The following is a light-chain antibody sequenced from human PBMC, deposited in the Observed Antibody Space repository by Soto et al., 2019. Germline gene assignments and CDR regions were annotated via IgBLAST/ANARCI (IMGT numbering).Light chain of an antibody. V-gene: IGLV1-40*01. J-gene: IGLJ1*01. CDR1: SSNIGAGYD. CDR2: DNT. Sequence: QSVLTQPPSVSGAPGQRVTISCTGSSSNIGAGYDVHWYQQLPGTAPKLLIYDNTNRPSGVPDRFSGSKSGTSASLAITGLQADDEADYYCQSYDSSMRGSVFGSGTKLTVL. CDR3: QSYDSSMRGSV.